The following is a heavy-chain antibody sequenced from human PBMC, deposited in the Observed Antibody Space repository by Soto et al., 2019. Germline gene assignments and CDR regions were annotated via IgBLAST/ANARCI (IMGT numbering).Heavy chain of an antibody. J-gene: IGHJ5*01. CDR1: GGSISNYY. D-gene: IGHD6-13*01. V-gene: IGHV4-4*07. CDR2: IYSSGAT. CDR3: ARQTAYSSSWYDY. Sequence: NPSETLSLTCTVSGGSISNYYWTWIRQPAGKGLEWIGRIYSSGATNYNPSLKSRLTMSVHTSKNQFSLKLGSVTAADTALYYCARQTAYSSSWYDYWGHGTLVTVS.